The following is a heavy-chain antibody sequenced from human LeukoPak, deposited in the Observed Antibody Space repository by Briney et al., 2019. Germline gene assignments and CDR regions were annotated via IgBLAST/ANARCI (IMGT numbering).Heavy chain of an antibody. J-gene: IGHJ4*02. CDR1: GFTFSSYA. V-gene: IGHV3-23*01. CDR2: ISGSGGST. CDR3: AKKTTVTTSADY. D-gene: IGHD4-17*01. Sequence: GGSLRLSCAASGFTFSSYAMSLVRQAPGKGLEWVSAISGSGGSTYYADSVKGRFTISRDNSKNTLCLQMNSLRAEDTAVYYCAKKTTVTTSADYWGQGTLVTVSS.